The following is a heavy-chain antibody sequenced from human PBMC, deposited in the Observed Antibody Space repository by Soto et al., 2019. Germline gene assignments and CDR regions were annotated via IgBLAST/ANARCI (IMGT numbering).Heavy chain of an antibody. CDR3: ARVTSMVRGVIDDWLDP. J-gene: IGHJ5*02. D-gene: IGHD3-10*01. V-gene: IGHV1-69*01. CDR2: IIPMYGPA. CDR1: GGTFSSYA. Sequence: QVPLVQSGAEVKKPGSAVTVSCKAAGGTFSSYAIHWVRQAPGQGLEWMGGIIPMYGPAQYAQRFQGRVTITAAESTTTVYMELTSLTSQDTAVYYCARVTSMVRGVIDDWLDPWGHGTLVTVSS.